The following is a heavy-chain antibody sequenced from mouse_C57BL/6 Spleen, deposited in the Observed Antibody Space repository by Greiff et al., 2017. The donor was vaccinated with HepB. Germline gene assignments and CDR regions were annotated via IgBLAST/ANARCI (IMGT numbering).Heavy chain of an antibody. CDR2: IDPSDSET. J-gene: IGHJ3*01. CDR1: GYTFTSYW. V-gene: IGHV1-52*01. CDR3: EIRWCSYDPFAY. Sequence: QVHVKQPGAELVRPGSSVKLSCKASGYTFTSYWMHWVQQRPIQGLEWIGNIDPSDSETHYNQKFKDKATLTVDKSSSTAYMQLSSLTSEDSAVYYWEIRWCSYDPFAYWGQGTLVTVSA. D-gene: IGHD1-1*02.